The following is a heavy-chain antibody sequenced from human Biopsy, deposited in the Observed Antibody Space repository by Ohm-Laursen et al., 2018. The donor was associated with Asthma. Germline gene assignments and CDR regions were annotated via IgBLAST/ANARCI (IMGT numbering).Heavy chain of an antibody. CDR3: ATLSWYASQY. Sequence: SLRLSCAAPGFTFSGSWMVWVRQAPGKGLQCLAFIKPDGSQTYYADSVEGRFSISRDNSKNSLYLQMSSLRGEDTAIYYCATLSWYASQYWGQGTLVTVSS. CDR1: GFTFSGSW. CDR2: IKPDGSQT. V-gene: IGHV3-7*01. J-gene: IGHJ4*02. D-gene: IGHD2-2*01.